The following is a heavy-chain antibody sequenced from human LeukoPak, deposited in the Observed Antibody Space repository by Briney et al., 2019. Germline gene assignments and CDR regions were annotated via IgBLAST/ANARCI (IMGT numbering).Heavy chain of an antibody. V-gene: IGHV3-20*04. D-gene: IGHD3-22*01. J-gene: IGHJ3*02. Sequence: GGSLRLSCAAFGFTFDDYDINWVRQVPGKGLEWVSGINWSGSSTAYTDSVKGRFTISRDNAKNSLYLQMNSLRAEDTALYYCAREGARDSSGYYGDAFDIWGQGTMVTVSS. CDR2: INWSGSST. CDR1: GFTFDDYD. CDR3: AREGARDSSGYYGDAFDI.